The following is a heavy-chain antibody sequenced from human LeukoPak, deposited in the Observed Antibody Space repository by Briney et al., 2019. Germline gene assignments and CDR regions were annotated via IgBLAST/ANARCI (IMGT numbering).Heavy chain of an antibody. CDR1: GFTFTSSA. D-gene: IGHD3-22*01. V-gene: IGHV1-58*01. J-gene: IGHJ4*02. Sequence: SVKVSCKASGFTFTSSAVQWVRQARGQRLEWIGWIVVGSGNTNYAQKFQERVTITRDMSTSTAYMELSSLRSEDTAVYYCAADRHYYDSSGYYYYFDYWGQGTRVTVSS. CDR3: AADRHYYDSSGYYYYFDY. CDR2: IVVGSGNT.